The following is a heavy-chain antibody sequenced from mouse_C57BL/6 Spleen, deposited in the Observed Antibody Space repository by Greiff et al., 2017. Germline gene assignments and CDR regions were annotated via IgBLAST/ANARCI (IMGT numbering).Heavy chain of an antibody. CDR1: GYAFSSYW. Sequence: QVQLKQSGAELVKPGASVKISCKASGYAFSSYWMNWVKQRPGKGLEWIGQIYPGDGDTNYNGKFKGKATLTADKSSSTAYMQLSSLTSEDSAVYFCARRGRGYYYAMDYWGQGTSVTVSS. J-gene: IGHJ4*01. CDR3: ARRGRGYYYAMDY. V-gene: IGHV1-80*01. CDR2: IYPGDGDT.